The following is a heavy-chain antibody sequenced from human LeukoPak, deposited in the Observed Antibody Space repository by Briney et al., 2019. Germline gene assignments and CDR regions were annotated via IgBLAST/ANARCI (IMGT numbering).Heavy chain of an antibody. CDR3: ARWQAYCGGDCMYYFDY. Sequence: PSETLSLTFTVSGXSISSYYWSWIRQPPGKGLEWIGYIYYSGSTNYNPSLKSRVTISVDTSKNQFSLKLSSVTAADTAVYYCARWQAYCGGDCMYYFDYWGQGTLVTVSS. J-gene: IGHJ4*02. D-gene: IGHD2-21*02. CDR2: IYYSGST. CDR1: GXSISSYY. V-gene: IGHV4-59*01.